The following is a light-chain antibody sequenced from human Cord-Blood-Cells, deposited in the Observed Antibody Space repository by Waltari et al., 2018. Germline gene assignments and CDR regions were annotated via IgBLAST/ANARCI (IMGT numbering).Light chain of an antibody. V-gene: IGLV5-45*01. Sequence: QAVLTQPASLSASPGASARLTCTLRSGINVGTYRISWYKQKPGSPPQYLLRYKSDSDKQQGSGVPSRFSGSKDASANAGILLISGLQSEDEADYYCMIWHSSAWVFGGGTKLTVL. J-gene: IGLJ3*02. CDR3: MIWHSSAWV. CDR2: YKSDSDK. CDR1: SGINVGTYR.